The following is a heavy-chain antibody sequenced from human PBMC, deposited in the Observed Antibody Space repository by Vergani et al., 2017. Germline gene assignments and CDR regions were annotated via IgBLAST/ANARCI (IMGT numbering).Heavy chain of an antibody. Sequence: EVQLLESGGGLVQPGGSLRLSCAASGFTFSSYAMSWVRQAPGKGLEWVSAISGSGGSTYYADSVKGRFTISRDNSKNTLYLQMNSLRAEDTAVYYCAKAVRIVVVPAAPLGGWGQGTLVTVSS. J-gene: IGHJ4*02. CDR3: AKAVRIVVVPAAPLGG. CDR1: GFTFSSYA. D-gene: IGHD2-2*01. CDR2: ISGSGGST. V-gene: IGHV3-23*01.